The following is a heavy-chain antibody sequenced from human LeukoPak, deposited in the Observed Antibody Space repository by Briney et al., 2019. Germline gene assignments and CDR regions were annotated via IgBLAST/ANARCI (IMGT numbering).Heavy chain of an antibody. Sequence: PGGSLRLSCAASGFTFSSYTMNWLRQAPGKGLEWVSSISNNANYIYYADSLKGRFTISRDNAKNSLYLQMNSLRVEDTAVYYCARGATMITRAFDYWGQETLVTVSS. D-gene: IGHD4-23*01. CDR3: ARGATMITRAFDY. V-gene: IGHV3-21*01. CDR2: ISNNANYI. CDR1: GFTFSSYT. J-gene: IGHJ4*02.